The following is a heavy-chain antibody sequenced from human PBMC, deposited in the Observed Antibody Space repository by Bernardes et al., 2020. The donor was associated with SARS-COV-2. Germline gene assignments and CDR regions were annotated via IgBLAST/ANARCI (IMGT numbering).Heavy chain of an antibody. CDR2: INPNSGGT. CDR1: GYTFTGYY. Sequence: ASVKVSCKASGYTFTGYYMHWVRQAPGQGLEWMGWINPNSGGTNYAQKFQGRVTMTRDTSISTAYMELSRLRSDDTAVYYCARDRGYSYAEEFDYWGQGTLVTVSS. D-gene: IGHD5-18*01. CDR3: ARDRGYSYAEEFDY. J-gene: IGHJ4*02. V-gene: IGHV1-2*02.